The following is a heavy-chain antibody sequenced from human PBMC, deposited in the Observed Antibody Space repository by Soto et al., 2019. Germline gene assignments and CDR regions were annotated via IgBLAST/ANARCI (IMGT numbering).Heavy chain of an antibody. J-gene: IGHJ4*02. CDR3: ATSSYSSGWYAVY. V-gene: IGHV3-7*01. CDR1: GFTFSKYW. CDR2: IKQDGSVK. Sequence: GGSLRLSCAASGFTFSKYWMSWVRQAPGKGLEWVANIKQDGSVKYYVDSVKGRFTISRDNAKNSLYLQMNSLRAEDTAVYYCATSSYSSGWYAVYWGRGSLVTVLL. D-gene: IGHD6-19*01.